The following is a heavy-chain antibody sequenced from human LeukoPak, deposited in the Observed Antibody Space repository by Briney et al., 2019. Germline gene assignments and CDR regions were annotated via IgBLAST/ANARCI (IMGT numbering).Heavy chain of an antibody. CDR2: ISSSGTST. J-gene: IGHJ4*02. D-gene: IGHD6-13*01. CDR3: AKADYRQLVYYFDY. CDR1: GFTFSNYA. Sequence: GGSLRLSCAASGFTFSNYAMSWVRQAPGKGLEWVSAISSSGTSTYYADSVKGRFTISRDNSKNTLYLQMNSLRAEDTAVYYCAKADYRQLVYYFDYWGQGTLVTVSS. V-gene: IGHV3-23*01.